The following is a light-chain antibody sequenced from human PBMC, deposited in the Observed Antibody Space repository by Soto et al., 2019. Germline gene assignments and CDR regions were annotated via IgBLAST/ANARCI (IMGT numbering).Light chain of an antibody. CDR1: VLPKQN. J-gene: IGLJ2*01. Sequence: SYELTQPPSVSVSPGQTARITCWGDVLPKQNAYWYQQKPGQAPVLMIYKDTERPSGIPERFSGSSSGTIVTLTISGVQAEDEADYYCQSADSSGGYHVIFGGGTKLTVL. V-gene: IGLV3-25*02. CDR2: KDT. CDR3: QSADSSGGYHVI.